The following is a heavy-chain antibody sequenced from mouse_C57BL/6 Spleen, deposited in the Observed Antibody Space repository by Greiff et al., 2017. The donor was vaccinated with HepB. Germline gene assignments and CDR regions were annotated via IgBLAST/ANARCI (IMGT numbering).Heavy chain of an antibody. CDR2: INPSSGYT. Sequence: QVQLQQSGAELAKPGASVKLSCKASGYTFTSYWMHWVNQRPGQGLEWIGYINPSSGYTKYNQKFKDKATLTADKSSSTAYMQLSSRTYEDSAVYYCAKSIATEVARAMDYWGQGTSVTVSS. J-gene: IGHJ4*01. CDR1: GYTFTSYW. CDR3: AKSIATEVARAMDY. V-gene: IGHV1-7*01. D-gene: IGHD1-1*01.